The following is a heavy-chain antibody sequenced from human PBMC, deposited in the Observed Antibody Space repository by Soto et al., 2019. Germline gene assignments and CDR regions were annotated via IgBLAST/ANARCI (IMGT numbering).Heavy chain of an antibody. CDR2: SIPIFGTA. Sequence: SVKVSCKXSGGTFNNYPITWVRQAPGEGLEWMGGSIPIFGTANYAQKFQGRVTISVDESTSTAYMELSSLRSEDTAVYYCARGRGYSGDDHYYYFDMDVWGQGTTVPSP. J-gene: IGHJ6*02. CDR1: GGTFNNYP. CDR3: ARGRGYSGDDHYYYFDMDV. D-gene: IGHD5-12*01. V-gene: IGHV1-69*13.